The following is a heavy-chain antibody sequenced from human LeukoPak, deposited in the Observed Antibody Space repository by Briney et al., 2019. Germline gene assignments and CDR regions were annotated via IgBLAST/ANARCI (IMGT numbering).Heavy chain of an antibody. J-gene: IGHJ2*01. V-gene: IGHV4-61*02. CDR1: GGSISSGSYY. CDR3: ARVNYDSSGYYGRVGWYFDL. D-gene: IGHD3-22*01. CDR2: IYTSGST. Sequence: PSQTLSLTCTVSGGSISSGSYYWSWIRQPAGKGLEWIGRIYTSGSTNYNPSLKRRVPISVDMSKHKFSLKLSSVTAADTAVYYCARVNYDSSGYYGRVGWYFDLWGRGTLVTVSS.